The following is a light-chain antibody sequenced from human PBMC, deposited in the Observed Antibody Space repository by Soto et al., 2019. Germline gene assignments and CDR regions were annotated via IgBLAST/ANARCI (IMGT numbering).Light chain of an antibody. J-gene: IGKJ4*01. Sequence: EIVLTQSPGTLSLSPGERATLSCRASQSVSSTYLAWYQQKPGRVPSLLIYGASRRATGIPDRFSGSGSGTDFTLTISRLEPEDFAVYYCQQYERSPTTFGGGTKVEIK. CDR1: QSVSSTY. CDR3: QQYERSPTT. V-gene: IGKV3-20*01. CDR2: GAS.